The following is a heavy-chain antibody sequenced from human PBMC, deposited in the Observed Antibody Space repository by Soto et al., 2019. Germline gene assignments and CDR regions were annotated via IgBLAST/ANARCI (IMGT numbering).Heavy chain of an antibody. D-gene: IGHD3-16*01. CDR2: IYYSGST. CDR1: GGSISSYY. V-gene: IGHV4-59*01. CDR3: ARRYGGNFDY. Sequence: QVQLQESGPGLVKPSETLSLTCTVSGGSISSYYWSWIRQPQGKGLEWIGYIYYSGSTNYNPSLQTRVTISVDTSKNPCSLKLSSVTAADTAVYYCARRYGGNFDYWGQGTLVTVSS. J-gene: IGHJ4*02.